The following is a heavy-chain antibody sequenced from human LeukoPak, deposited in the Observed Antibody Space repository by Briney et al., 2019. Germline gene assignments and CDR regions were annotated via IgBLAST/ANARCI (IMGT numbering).Heavy chain of an antibody. CDR1: GYTFTTYS. CDR3: ATATQPRGYFLH. J-gene: IGHJ1*01. CDR2: ISVNNGGT. V-gene: IGHV1-18*01. D-gene: IGHD2-2*01. Sequence: ASVKVSWKASGYTFTTYSLAWVRQAPGQSLEWMGWISVNNGGTNYAQSFQDRVTLTRGTSTNTAYLELRSLRSDDTAIIYCATATQPRGYFLHWGEGTLVTVSS.